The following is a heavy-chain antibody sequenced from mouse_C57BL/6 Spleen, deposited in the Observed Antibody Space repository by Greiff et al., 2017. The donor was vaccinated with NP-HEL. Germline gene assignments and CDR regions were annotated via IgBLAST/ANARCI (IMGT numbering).Heavy chain of an antibody. CDR3: ARAVVATDYAMDY. V-gene: IGHV3-1*01. CDR1: GYSITSGYD. CDR2: ISYSGST. Sequence: EVQLQESGPGMVKPSQSLSLTCTVTGYSITSGYDWHWIRHFPGNKLEWMGYISYSGSTNYNPSLKSRISITHDTSKNHFFLKLNSVTTEDTATYYCARAVVATDYAMDYWGQGTSVTVSS. J-gene: IGHJ4*01. D-gene: IGHD1-1*01.